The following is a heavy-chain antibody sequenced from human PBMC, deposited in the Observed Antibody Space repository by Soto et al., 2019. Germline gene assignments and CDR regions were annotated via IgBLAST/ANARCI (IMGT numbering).Heavy chain of an antibody. J-gene: IGHJ4*02. Sequence: QVHLVQYGAEVKKPGASVKVSCKASGYTFINYYIHWVRQAPGHGLEWMAIINPTGGSTNYAQKFQGRITWTMDTSTSTVYMELSSLTSEDTAMYYCARHLAAGDVWGQGTLVTVSS. CDR2: INPTGGST. CDR3: ARHLAAGDV. CDR1: GYTFINYY. V-gene: IGHV1-46*01. D-gene: IGHD2-8*02.